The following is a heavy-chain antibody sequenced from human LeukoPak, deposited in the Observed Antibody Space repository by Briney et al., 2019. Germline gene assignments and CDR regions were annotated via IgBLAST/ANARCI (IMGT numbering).Heavy chain of an antibody. V-gene: IGHV3-48*01. J-gene: IGHJ6*03. CDR1: GFTFSSYS. CDR3: ARGRSYYYYMDV. CDR2: ISSSSSTI. Sequence: GSLRLSCAASGFTFSSYSLNWVRQAPGKGLDWVSYISSSSSTIYYGASVKGRFTISRDNAKNSLYLQMNSLRAEDTAVYYCARGRSYYYYMDVWGKGTTVTVSS.